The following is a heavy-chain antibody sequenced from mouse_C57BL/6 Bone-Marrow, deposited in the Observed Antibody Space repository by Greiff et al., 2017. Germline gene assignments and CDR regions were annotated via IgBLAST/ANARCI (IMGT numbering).Heavy chain of an antibody. D-gene: IGHD1-1*01. CDR1: GYTFTDHT. CDR3: ARTYYYGSSYVYFDY. J-gene: IGHJ2*01. Sequence: QVQLQQSDAELVKPGASVKISCKVSGYTFTDHTIHWMKQRPEQGLEWIGYIYPRDGSTKYNEKFKGKATLTADKSSSTAYMQLNSLTSEDSAVYFCARTYYYGSSYVYFDYWGQGTTLTVSS. CDR2: IYPRDGST. V-gene: IGHV1-78*01.